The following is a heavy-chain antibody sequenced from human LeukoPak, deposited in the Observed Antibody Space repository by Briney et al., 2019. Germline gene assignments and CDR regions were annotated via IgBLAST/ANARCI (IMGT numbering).Heavy chain of an antibody. D-gene: IGHD3-3*01. CDR2: IIPIFGTA. J-gene: IGHJ4*02. CDR1: GGTFSSYA. CDR3: AAISNDYDFWSGHYYFDY. V-gene: IGHV1-69*13. Sequence: ASVKVSCKASGGTFSSYAISWVRQAPGQGLEWMGGIIPIFGTANYAQKFQGRVTITADESTSTAYMELSGLRSEDTAVYYCAAISNDYDFWSGHYYFDYWGQGTLVTVSS.